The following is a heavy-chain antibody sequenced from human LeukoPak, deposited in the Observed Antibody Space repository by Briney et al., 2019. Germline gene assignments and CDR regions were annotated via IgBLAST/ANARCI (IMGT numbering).Heavy chain of an antibody. CDR3: AKGPRVPAADYYFDD. CDR1: GFTFSSYA. CDR2: ISGSGSSA. V-gene: IGHV3-23*01. D-gene: IGHD2-2*01. Sequence: GGSLRLSCAASGFTFSSYAMTWVRQAPGKGLEWVSAISGSGSSAFYADPVKGRFTISRDNSKNMLYLQMNSLRAGDTAVYFCAKGPRVPAADYYFDDWGQGTLVTVSS. J-gene: IGHJ4*02.